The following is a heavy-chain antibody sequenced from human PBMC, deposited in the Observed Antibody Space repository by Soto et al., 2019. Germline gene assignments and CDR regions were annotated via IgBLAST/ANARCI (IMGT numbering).Heavy chain of an antibody. D-gene: IGHD2-15*01. J-gene: IGHJ6*02. CDR3: ARTHVGVVVAATFGMDV. Sequence: QVQLVQSGAEVKKPGSSVKVSCKASGGTFSSYAISWVRQSPGQGLEWMGGIIPIFGTANYAQKFQGRVTITADESTSTDYMELSSLRSEDTAVYYCARTHVGVVVAATFGMDVWGQGTTVTVSS. CDR1: GGTFSSYA. V-gene: IGHV1-69*01. CDR2: IIPIFGTA.